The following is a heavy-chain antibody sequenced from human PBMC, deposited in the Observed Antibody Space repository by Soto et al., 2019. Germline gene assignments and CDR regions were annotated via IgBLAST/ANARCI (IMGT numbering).Heavy chain of an antibody. J-gene: IGHJ6*02. Sequence: QVQLVESGGGVVQPGRSLRLSCAASGFTFSSYGMHWVRQATGKGLEWVAVIWYDGSNKYYADSVKGRFTISRDNSKNTLYLQMNSLRAEDTAVYYCARDTGYSSSWFKPPHYYYYGMDVWGQGTTVTVSS. V-gene: IGHV3-33*01. CDR3: ARDTGYSSSWFKPPHYYYYGMDV. CDR2: IWYDGSNK. CDR1: GFTFSSYG. D-gene: IGHD6-13*01.